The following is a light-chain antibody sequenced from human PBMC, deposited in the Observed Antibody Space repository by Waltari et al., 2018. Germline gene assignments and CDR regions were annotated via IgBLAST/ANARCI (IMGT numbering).Light chain of an antibody. CDR2: DVS. J-gene: IGLJ2*01. V-gene: IGLV2-14*01. CDR1: STAAGGYIF. Sequence: QSALTHPAPVSGSHGQSFTIFCAGTSTAAGGYIFVSWYQEYPGQAPRVIIYDVSDRPSGVSDRFSGSKSGNTASLTISGLQAEDEADYYCSSQSSNDVVLFGGGTKLTVL. CDR3: SSQSSNDVVL.